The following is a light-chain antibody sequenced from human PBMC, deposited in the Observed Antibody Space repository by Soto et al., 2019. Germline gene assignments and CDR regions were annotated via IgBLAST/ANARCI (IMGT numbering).Light chain of an antibody. CDR1: SSDVGGYNY. CDR2: DVS. Sequence: QSVLTQPASVSGSPGQSITISCTGTSSDVGGYNYVSWYQQHPGKAPKLMIYDVSNRPSGVSNRFSGSKSGNTASPTISGLQAEDEADYYCSSYTSSSPYYVFGTGTKLTVL. J-gene: IGLJ1*01. V-gene: IGLV2-14*01. CDR3: SSYTSSSPYYV.